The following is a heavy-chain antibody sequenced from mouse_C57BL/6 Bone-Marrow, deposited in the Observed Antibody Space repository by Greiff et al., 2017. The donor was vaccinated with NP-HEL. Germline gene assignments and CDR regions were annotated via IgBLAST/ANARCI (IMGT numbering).Heavy chain of an antibody. CDR2: ISDGGSYT. J-gene: IGHJ2*01. CDR1: GFTFSSYA. D-gene: IGHD1-3*01. V-gene: IGHV5-4*03. CDR3: ARAGSSYYFDY. Sequence: EVNVVESGGGLVKPGGSLKLSCAASGFTFSSYAMSWVRQTPEKRLEWVATISDGGSYTYYPDNVKGRFTISRDNAKNNLYLQMSHLKSEDTAMYYCARAGSSYYFDYWGQGTTLTVSS.